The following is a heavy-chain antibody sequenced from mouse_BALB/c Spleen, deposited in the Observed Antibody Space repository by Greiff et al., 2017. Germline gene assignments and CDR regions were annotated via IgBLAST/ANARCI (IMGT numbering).Heavy chain of an antibody. D-gene: IGHD1-1*01. V-gene: IGHV2-6-5*01. CDR2: IWGGGST. Sequence: VKVVESGPGLVAPSQSLSITCTVSGFSLTDYGVSWIRQPPGKGLEWLGVIWGGGSTYYNSALKSRLSISKDNSKSQVFLKMNSLQTDDTAMYYCAKHDYYGSSYVSWFAYWGQGTLVTVSA. J-gene: IGHJ3*01. CDR3: AKHDYYGSSYVSWFAY. CDR1: GFSLTDYG.